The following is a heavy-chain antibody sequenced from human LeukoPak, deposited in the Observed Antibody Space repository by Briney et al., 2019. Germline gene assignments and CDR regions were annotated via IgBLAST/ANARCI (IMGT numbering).Heavy chain of an antibody. Sequence: ASVKVSCKASGYTFTDYAMHWVRQAPGERLEWMGWINTGKGNTKYSQKFQGRVTITADESTSTAYMELSSLRSEDTAVYYCARDGAPGGSYYVGDDAFDIWGQGTMVTVSS. J-gene: IGHJ3*02. CDR3: ARDGAPGGSYYVGDDAFDI. CDR1: GYTFTDYA. V-gene: IGHV1-3*04. CDR2: INTGKGNT. D-gene: IGHD1-26*01.